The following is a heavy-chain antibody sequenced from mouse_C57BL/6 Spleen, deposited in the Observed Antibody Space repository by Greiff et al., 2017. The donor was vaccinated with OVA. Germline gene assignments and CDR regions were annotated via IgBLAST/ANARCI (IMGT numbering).Heavy chain of an antibody. CDR1: GYTFTSYG. J-gene: IGHJ2*01. Sequence: VKLMESGAELARPGASVKLSCEASGYTFTSYGISWVKQSTGQGLEWIGEIYPRSGNTYYNEKFKGKATLTADKSSSTAYMELRSLTSEDSAVYFCARRDYDGYFDYWGQGTTLTVSS. CDR3: ARRDYDGYFDY. V-gene: IGHV1-81*01. D-gene: IGHD2-3*01. CDR2: IYPRSGNT.